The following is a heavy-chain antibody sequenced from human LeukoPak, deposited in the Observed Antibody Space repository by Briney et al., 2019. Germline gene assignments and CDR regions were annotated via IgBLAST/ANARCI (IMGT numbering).Heavy chain of an antibody. J-gene: IGHJ4*02. Sequence: PSETLSLTCAVYGGSFSGYYWSWIRHPPGKGLEWIGEINHSGSTNYNPSLKSRVTISVDTSKNQFSLKLSSVTAADTAVYYCARCYYDILTGYYSPFDYWGQGTLVTVSS. V-gene: IGHV4-34*01. CDR3: ARCYYDILTGYYSPFDY. D-gene: IGHD3-9*01. CDR1: GGSFSGYY. CDR2: INHSGST.